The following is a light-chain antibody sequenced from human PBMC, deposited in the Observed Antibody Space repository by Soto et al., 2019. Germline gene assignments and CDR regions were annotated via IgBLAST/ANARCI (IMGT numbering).Light chain of an antibody. CDR2: DAS. Sequence: DIQMTQSPSTLSASVGDRVTITCRASQSISSWLAWYQQKPGKAPKLLIYDASSLESGVPSRFSGSGSGTEFTLTICSLQPDDFATYYCQQYNSYSPWTFGQGNKVEIK. J-gene: IGKJ1*01. V-gene: IGKV1-5*01. CDR3: QQYNSYSPWT. CDR1: QSISSW.